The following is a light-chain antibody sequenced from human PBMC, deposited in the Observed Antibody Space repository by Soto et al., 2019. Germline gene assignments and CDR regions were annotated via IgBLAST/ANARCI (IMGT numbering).Light chain of an antibody. CDR1: GSDVGGYNF. J-gene: IGLJ2*01. V-gene: IGLV2-14*01. Sequence: QSALPRLASGPGLPGKPTTISCTETGSDVGGYNFVSWSQQNPGKAPKLMIYDVSNRPSGVSNRFSGSKSGNTASLTISGLQAEDEADYYCSSYTNSSPVFGGGTKLTVL. CDR2: DVS. CDR3: SSYTNSSPV.